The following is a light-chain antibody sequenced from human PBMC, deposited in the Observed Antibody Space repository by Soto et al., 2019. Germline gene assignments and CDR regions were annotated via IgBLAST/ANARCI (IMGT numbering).Light chain of an antibody. Sequence: QSALTQPPSVSGAPGQRVYISCTGSSSNIGAGYNVHWYQQLPGTAPKLVIYDNNNRPSGVPDRFSGSESGTSASLAITGLQPEDEADYYCQSYDTSLSGFYVFGTGTKLTVL. CDR3: QSYDTSLSGFYV. CDR2: DNN. CDR1: SSNIGAGYN. V-gene: IGLV1-40*01. J-gene: IGLJ1*01.